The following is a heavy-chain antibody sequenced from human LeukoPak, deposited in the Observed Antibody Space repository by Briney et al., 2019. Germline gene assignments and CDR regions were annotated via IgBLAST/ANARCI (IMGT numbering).Heavy chain of an antibody. V-gene: IGHV1-8*01. CDR2: MNPNSGNT. Sequence: ASVKVSCKASGDTFTSYDINWVRQATGQGLEWMGWMNPNSGNTGYAQKFQGRVTMTRNTSISTAYMELSSLRSEDTAVYYCARGHTAMVPTNFDYWGQGTLVTVSS. J-gene: IGHJ4*02. D-gene: IGHD5-18*01. CDR3: ARGHTAMVPTNFDY. CDR1: GDTFTSYD.